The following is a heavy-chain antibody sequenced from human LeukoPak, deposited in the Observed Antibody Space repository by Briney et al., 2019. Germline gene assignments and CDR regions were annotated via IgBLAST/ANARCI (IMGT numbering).Heavy chain of an antibody. CDR1: GGSISSYY. CDR3: ARGGYCSGGSCYKYYYGMTS. CDR2: IYYSGST. V-gene: IGHV4-59*01. J-gene: IGHJ6*02. Sequence: SETLSLTCTVSGGSISSYYWSWIRQPPGKGLEWIGYIYYSGSTNYNPSLKSRVTISVDTSKNQFSLKLSSVTAADTAVYYCARGGYCSGGSCYKYYYGMTSGAKGPRSPSP. D-gene: IGHD2-15*01.